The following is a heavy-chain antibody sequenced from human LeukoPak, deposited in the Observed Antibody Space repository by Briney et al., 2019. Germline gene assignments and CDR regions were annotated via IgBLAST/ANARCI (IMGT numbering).Heavy chain of an antibody. CDR2: IYYSGST. CDR1: GGSISSGGYY. J-gene: IGHJ4*02. D-gene: IGHD6-19*01. V-gene: IGHV4-61*08. Sequence: SQTLSLTCTVSGGSISSGGYYWSWIRQPPGKGLEWIGYIYYSGSTNYNPSLKSRVTISVDTSKNQFSLKLSSVTAADTAVYYCARHVWEAVADYDYWGQGTLVTVSS. CDR3: ARHVWEAVADYDY.